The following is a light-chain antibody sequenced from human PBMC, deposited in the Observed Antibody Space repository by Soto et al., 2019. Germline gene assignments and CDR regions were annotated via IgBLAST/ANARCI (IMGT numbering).Light chain of an antibody. CDR2: GNT. CDR3: QSYDSSLSVV. Sequence: QSVLTQPPSVSGAPGQRVTISCTGSSSNIGAGYDVHWYQLLPGTAPKLLIYGNTNRPSGVPDRFSGSKSGTSASLAIIGLQAEDEADYFCQSYDSSLSVVFGGGTKVTVL. CDR1: SSNIGAGYD. J-gene: IGLJ2*01. V-gene: IGLV1-40*01.